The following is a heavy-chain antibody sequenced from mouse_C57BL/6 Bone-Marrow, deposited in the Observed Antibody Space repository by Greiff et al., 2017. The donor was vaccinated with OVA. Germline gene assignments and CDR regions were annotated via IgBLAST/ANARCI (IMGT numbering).Heavy chain of an antibody. V-gene: IGHV3-6*01. CDR2: ISYDGSN. D-gene: IGHD1-2*01. CDR1: GYSITSGYY. J-gene: IGHJ2*01. CDR3: ARAPGTAIYFDY. Sequence: EVQLQQSGPGLVKPSQSLSLTCSVTGYSITSGYYWNWIRQFPGNKLEWMGYISYDGSNNYNPSLKTRISITRDTSKNQFFLKLNSVTTEDTATYYCARAPGTAIYFDYWGQGTTLTVSS.